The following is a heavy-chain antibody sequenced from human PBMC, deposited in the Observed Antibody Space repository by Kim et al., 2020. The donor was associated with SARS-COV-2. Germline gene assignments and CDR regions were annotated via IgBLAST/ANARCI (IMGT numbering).Heavy chain of an antibody. CDR3: AKVGQKRYYYDSSGYYHFDY. CDR2: ISGSGGST. CDR1: GFTFSSYA. Sequence: GGSLRLSCAASGFTFSSYAMSWVRQAPGKGLEWVSAISGSGGSTYYADSVKGRFTISRDNSKNTLYLQMNSLRAEDTAVYYCAKVGQKRYYYDSSGYYHFDYWGQGTLVTVSS. V-gene: IGHV3-23*01. D-gene: IGHD3-22*01. J-gene: IGHJ4*02.